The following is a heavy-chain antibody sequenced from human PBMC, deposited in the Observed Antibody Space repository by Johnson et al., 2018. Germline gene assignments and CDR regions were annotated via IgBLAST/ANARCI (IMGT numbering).Heavy chain of an antibody. D-gene: IGHD6-13*01. CDR1: GFTFSGSA. CDR2: IRSKANSYAT. Sequence: VQLQESGGGLVQPGGSLKLSCAASGFTFSGSAMHWVRQASGKGLEWVGRIRSKANSYATAYAASVKGRFTISRDDSKNTAYLQMNSLKTVDTAVYYCTVRSSSAPWGQGTMVTVSS. J-gene: IGHJ3*01. V-gene: IGHV3-73*02. CDR3: TVRSSSAP.